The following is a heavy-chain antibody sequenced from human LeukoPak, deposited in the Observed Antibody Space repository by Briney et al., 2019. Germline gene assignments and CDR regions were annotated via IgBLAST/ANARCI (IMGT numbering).Heavy chain of an antibody. J-gene: IGHJ5*02. Sequence: SGPTLFHPPPPLTLTCTFSGFSLSTSGVGGSWIRQPREKDLEGLALINWNDDKRYSPSLKSRLTITKHTSKNQVVLTMTNMDPVDTATYYCAHRLGGMSTIDWFDPWGQGTLVTVSS. CDR1: GFSLSTSGVG. CDR3: AHRLGGMSTIDWFDP. V-gene: IGHV2-5*01. D-gene: IGHD5-24*01. CDR2: INWNDDK.